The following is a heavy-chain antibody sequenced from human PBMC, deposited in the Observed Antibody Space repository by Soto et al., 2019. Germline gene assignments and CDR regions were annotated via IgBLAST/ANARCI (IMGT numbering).Heavy chain of an antibody. CDR3: ANGFYEAAAGTEYYYYGMDV. Sequence: PGESLKISCKGSGYSFTSYWISWVRQMPGKGLEWMGRIDPSDSYTNYSPSFQGHVTISADKSISTAYLQWSSLKASDTAMYYCANGFYEAAAGTEYYYYGMDVWGQGTTVTVSS. CDR1: GYSFTSYW. CDR2: IDPSDSYT. D-gene: IGHD6-13*01. J-gene: IGHJ6*02. V-gene: IGHV5-10-1*01.